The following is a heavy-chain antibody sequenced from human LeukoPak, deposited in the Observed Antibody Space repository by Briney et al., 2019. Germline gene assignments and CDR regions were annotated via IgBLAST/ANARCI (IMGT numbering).Heavy chain of an antibody. CDR3: AKDRSGSYYGTFDY. CDR1: GFTFSSYA. J-gene: IGHJ4*02. D-gene: IGHD1-26*01. Sequence: GGSLTLSCAASGFTFSSYAMSWVRQAPGKGLEWVSAISGSGLTTYYADSVKGRFTISRDNSKNTLYLQMNSLRAEDTAVYYCAKDRSGSYYGTFDYWGQGTLVTVSS. V-gene: IGHV3-23*01. CDR2: ISGSGLTT.